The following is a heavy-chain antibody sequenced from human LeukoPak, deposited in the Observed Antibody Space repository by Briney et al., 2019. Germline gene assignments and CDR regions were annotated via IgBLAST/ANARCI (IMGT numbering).Heavy chain of an antibody. D-gene: IGHD3-22*01. CDR3: ARGYYYDSSGNLRFDY. Sequence: ASVKVSCKASGYTFTSYGTSWVRQAPGQGLEWMGWISAYNGNTNYAQKLQGRVTMTTDTSTSTAYMELRSLRSDDTAVYYCARGYYYDSSGNLRFDYWGQGTLVTVSS. CDR2: ISAYNGNT. J-gene: IGHJ4*02. CDR1: GYTFTSYG. V-gene: IGHV1-18*01.